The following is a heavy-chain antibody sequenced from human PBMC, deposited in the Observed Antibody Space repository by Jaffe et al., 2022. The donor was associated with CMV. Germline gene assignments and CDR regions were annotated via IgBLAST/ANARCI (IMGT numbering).Heavy chain of an antibody. CDR3: ARGGGSLLDFDY. D-gene: IGHD1-26*01. Sequence: QVQLQESGPGLVKPSETLSLTCTVSGGSISSYYWSWIRQPPGKGLEWIGYIYYSGSTNYNPSLKSRVTISVDTSKNQFSLKLSSVTAADTAVYYCARGGGSLLDFDYWGQGTLVTVSS. V-gene: IGHV4-59*01. J-gene: IGHJ4*02. CDR1: GGSISSYY. CDR2: IYYSGST.